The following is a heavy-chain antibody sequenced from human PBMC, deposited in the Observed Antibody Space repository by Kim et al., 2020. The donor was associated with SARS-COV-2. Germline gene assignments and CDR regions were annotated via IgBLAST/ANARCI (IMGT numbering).Heavy chain of an antibody. CDR1: GYTFTSYA. CDR3: ARLYNWNYDRYYYYYGMDV. CDR2: INAGNGNT. D-gene: IGHD1-7*01. Sequence: ASVKVSCKASGYTFTSYAMHWVRQAPGQRLEWMGWINAGNGNTKYSQKFQGRVTITRDTSASTAYMELSSLRSEDTAVYYCARLYNWNYDRYYYYYGMDVWGQGTTVTVSS. V-gene: IGHV1-3*01. J-gene: IGHJ6*02.